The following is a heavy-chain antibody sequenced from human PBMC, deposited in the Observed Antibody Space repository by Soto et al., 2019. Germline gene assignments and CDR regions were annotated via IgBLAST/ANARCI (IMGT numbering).Heavy chain of an antibody. J-gene: IGHJ4*02. V-gene: IGHV3-23*01. CDR2: ISGSGGSK. CDR3: AKDRKRWTYYDILTGLSHYFDY. Sequence: PGGSLRLSCAASGFTFSSYAMSWVRQAPGKGLEWVSAISGSGGSKYYAESEKGRFTISRDNSKNTLYLQMNSLRAEDTAVYYCAKDRKRWTYYDILTGLSHYFDYWGQGTLVTVSS. CDR1: GFTFSSYA. D-gene: IGHD3-9*01.